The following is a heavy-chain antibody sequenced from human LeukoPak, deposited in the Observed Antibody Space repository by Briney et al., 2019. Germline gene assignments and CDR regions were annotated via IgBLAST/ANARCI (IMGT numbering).Heavy chain of an antibody. CDR3: ARKENVYYYFDY. CDR1: GGSISSSYCY. Sequence: SETLSLTCTVSGGSISSSYCYWGWIRQPPGKGLEWIANIYYSGSTYYNPSLKSRVTMSVDASKNQFSLKLSSVTAVGTAVYYCARKENVYYYFDYWGQGTLVTVSS. D-gene: IGHD3-10*01. CDR2: IYYSGST. V-gene: IGHV4-39*07. J-gene: IGHJ4*02.